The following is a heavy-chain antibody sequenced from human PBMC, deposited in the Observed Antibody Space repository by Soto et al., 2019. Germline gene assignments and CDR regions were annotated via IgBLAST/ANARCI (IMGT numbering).Heavy chain of an antibody. J-gene: IGHJ4*02. D-gene: IGHD6-19*01. Sequence: SETLSLTCTVSGGSISTYYWSWIRQPPGKGLEWIGHVYYSGTTNCNASLKSRVAISVDTSKNQFSLKVTSVTAADTAVYYCAGPSVAGTRGPFDYWGQGTLVTVSS. CDR3: AGPSVAGTRGPFDY. V-gene: IGHV4-59*08. CDR2: VYYSGTT. CDR1: GGSISTYY.